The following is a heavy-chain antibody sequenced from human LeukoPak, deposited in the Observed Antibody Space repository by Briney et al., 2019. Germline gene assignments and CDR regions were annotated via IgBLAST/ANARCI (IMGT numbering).Heavy chain of an antibody. CDR1: GGSISSYY. CDR2: IYDSGST. D-gene: IGHD3-22*01. CDR3: ARGNYYDSSGYYY. V-gene: IGHV4-59*01. J-gene: IGHJ4*02. Sequence: SETLSLTCTVSGGSISSYYWSWIRQPPGKGLEWIGFIYDSGSTNYNPSLKSRVTISVDTSKDQFSLKLRSVTAADTAVYYCARGNYYDSSGYYYWGQGTLVTVSS.